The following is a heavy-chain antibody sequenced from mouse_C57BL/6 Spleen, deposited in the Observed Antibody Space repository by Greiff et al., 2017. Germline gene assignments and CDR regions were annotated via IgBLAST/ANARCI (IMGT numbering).Heavy chain of an antibody. CDR2: IDPSDSYT. CDR1: GYTFTSYW. Sequence: QVQLQQPGPELVMPGASVKLSCKASGYTFTSYWMHWVKQRPGQGLEWIGEIDPSDSYTNYNQKFKGKSTLTVDKSSSTAYMQLSSLTSEASAVYYCAIPLYYYGSSPYYFDVWGQGTTLTVSS. CDR3: AIPLYYYGSSPYYFDV. V-gene: IGHV1-69*01. J-gene: IGHJ2*01. D-gene: IGHD1-1*01.